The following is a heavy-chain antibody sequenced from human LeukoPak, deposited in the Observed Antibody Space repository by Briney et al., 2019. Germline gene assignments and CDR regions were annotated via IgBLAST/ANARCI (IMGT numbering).Heavy chain of an antibody. D-gene: IGHD3-10*01. Sequence: GRSLRLSCGASGFTFSSYAMDWVRQAPGKGLEWVAVISYDGSNKYYADSVKGRFTISRDNSKNTLYLQMNSLRAEDTAVYYCARAREGFDYWGQGTLVTVSS. CDR2: ISYDGSNK. J-gene: IGHJ4*02. V-gene: IGHV3-30-3*01. CDR3: ARAREGFDY. CDR1: GFTFSSYA.